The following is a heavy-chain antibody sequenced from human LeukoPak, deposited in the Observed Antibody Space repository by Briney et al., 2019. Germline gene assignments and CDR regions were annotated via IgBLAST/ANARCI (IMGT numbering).Heavy chain of an antibody. Sequence: SETLSLTCTVSGGSISSYYWSWIRQPPGKGLEWIGYIYYSGSTNYNPSLKSRVTISVDTSKNQFSLKLSSVTAADTAVYYCAREKPNRGGQRYSYGYGDAFDIWGQGTMVTVSS. CDR3: AREKPNRGGQRYSYGYGDAFDI. CDR2: IYYSGST. D-gene: IGHD5-18*01. CDR1: GGSISSYY. V-gene: IGHV4-59*01. J-gene: IGHJ3*02.